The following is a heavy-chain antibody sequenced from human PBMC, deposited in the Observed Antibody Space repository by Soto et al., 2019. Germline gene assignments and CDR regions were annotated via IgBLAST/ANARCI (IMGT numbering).Heavy chain of an antibody. J-gene: IGHJ6*03. Sequence: PSETLSLTCTVSGGSISSGGYYWSWIRQHPGKGLEWIGYIYYSGSTYYNPSLKSRVTISVDTSKNQFSLKLSSVTAADTAVYYCARVFKSMVRGVIMEDYYYYYMDVWGKGTTVTVSS. D-gene: IGHD3-10*01. CDR1: GGSISSGGYY. CDR2: IYYSGST. V-gene: IGHV4-31*02. CDR3: ARVFKSMVRGVIMEDYYYYYMDV.